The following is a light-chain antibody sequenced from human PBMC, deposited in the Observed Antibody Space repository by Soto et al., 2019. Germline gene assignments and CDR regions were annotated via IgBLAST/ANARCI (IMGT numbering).Light chain of an antibody. J-gene: IGKJ1*01. CDR3: QQRSNWPRT. Sequence: SVLTQSPATLSLSPLERSTLSFIASQNISSYLIWYQQKPGQAPRLLMYDVSNRATGIPARFSGSGSGTDFTLTISSLEPEDLAVYYCQQRSNWPRTFGQGTKVDI. CDR2: DVS. V-gene: IGKV3-11*01. CDR1: QNISSY.